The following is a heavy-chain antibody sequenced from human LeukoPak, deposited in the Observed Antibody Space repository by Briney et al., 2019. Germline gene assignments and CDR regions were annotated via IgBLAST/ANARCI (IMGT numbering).Heavy chain of an antibody. J-gene: IGHJ6*02. Sequence: GGSLRLPCAASGFTFSNYAMNWVRQAPGKGLECVAVISYDGTNKYYADSVKGRFTISRDNSKNTLYLQMNSLRAEDTAVYYCARSGYDAFFYYAMDVWGQGTTVTVSS. D-gene: IGHD5-12*01. V-gene: IGHV3-30-3*01. CDR3: ARSGYDAFFYYAMDV. CDR1: GFTFSNYA. CDR2: ISYDGTNK.